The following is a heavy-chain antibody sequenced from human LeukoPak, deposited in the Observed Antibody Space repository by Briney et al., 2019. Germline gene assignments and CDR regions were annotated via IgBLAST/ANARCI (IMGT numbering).Heavy chain of an antibody. V-gene: IGHV1-8*01. D-gene: IGHD2-2*01. CDR2: INPNSGNT. Sequence: GASVTVSCKAPGYTFTSYDINWVRQATGQGLEWMGWINPNSGNTGYAQKFQGRVAMTRNTSISTAYMELSSLRSEDTAVYYCARGDCSSTSCVNYYYYGRDVWGQGTTVTVSS. J-gene: IGHJ6*02. CDR3: ARGDCSSTSCVNYYYYGRDV. CDR1: GYTFTSYD.